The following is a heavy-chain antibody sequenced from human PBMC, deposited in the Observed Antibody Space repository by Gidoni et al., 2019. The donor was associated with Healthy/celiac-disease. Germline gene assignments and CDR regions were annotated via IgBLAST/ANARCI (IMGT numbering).Heavy chain of an antibody. CDR1: GFTFSSYA. D-gene: IGHD2-15*01. CDR3: AKGGYCSGGSCYPYYYYGMDV. V-gene: IGHV3-23*01. Sequence: EVQLLESGGGLVQPGGSLRLSCAASGFTFSSYAMNWVRQAPGKGLEWVSAISGSGGSTYYADSVKGRFTISRDNSKNTLYLQMNSLRAEDTAVYYCAKGGYCSGGSCYPYYYYGMDVWGQGTTVTVSS. CDR2: ISGSGGST. J-gene: IGHJ6*02.